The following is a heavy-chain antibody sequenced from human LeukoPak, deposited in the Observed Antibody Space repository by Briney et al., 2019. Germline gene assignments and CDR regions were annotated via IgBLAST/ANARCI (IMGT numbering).Heavy chain of an antibody. CDR1: GYSLNAYY. D-gene: IGHD5-12*01. V-gene: IGHV1-2*02. CDR2: INPSSGGT. Sequence: GASVKVSCKASGYSLNAYYMHWVRQAPGQGLEWMGWINPSSGGTKYAQKFQGRVTMARDTSISTAYMELSRLRSDDTAVYYCARENSGHFDYWGQGILVTVSS. CDR3: ARENSGHFDY. J-gene: IGHJ4*02.